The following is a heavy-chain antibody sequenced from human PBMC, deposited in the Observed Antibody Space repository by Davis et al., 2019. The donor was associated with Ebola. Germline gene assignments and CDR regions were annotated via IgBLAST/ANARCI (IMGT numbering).Heavy chain of an antibody. V-gene: IGHV4-59*01. CDR3: TRKYYLDAFDI. CDR1: GDSISSFH. CDR2: IHHSGSN. J-gene: IGHJ3*02. D-gene: IGHD3-10*01. Sequence: PGGSLRLSCTVSGDSISSFHLAWVRQAPGKELEWIWNIHHSGSNSYSPSLKGRVTLSVETSKRLFSLTLRSVTASDTAVYYCTRKYYLDAFDIWGPGTTVIVSS.